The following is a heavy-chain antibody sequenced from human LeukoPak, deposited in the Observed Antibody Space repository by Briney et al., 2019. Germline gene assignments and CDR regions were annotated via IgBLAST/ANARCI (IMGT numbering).Heavy chain of an antibody. Sequence: SETLSLTCTVSGGSISSYYWSWIRQPAGKGLEWIGRIYTSGGTNYNPSLKSRVTMSVDTSKNQFSLKLSSVTAADTAVYYCARDSSGYAPRAAFDIWGQGTMVTVSS. CDR3: ARDSSGYAPRAAFDI. CDR1: GGSISSYY. D-gene: IGHD3-22*01. V-gene: IGHV4-4*07. J-gene: IGHJ3*02. CDR2: IYTSGGT.